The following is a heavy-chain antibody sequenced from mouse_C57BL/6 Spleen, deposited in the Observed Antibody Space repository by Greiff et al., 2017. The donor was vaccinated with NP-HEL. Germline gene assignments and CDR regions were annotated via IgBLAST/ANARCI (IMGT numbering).Heavy chain of an antibody. Sequence: EVKLVESGGGLVKPGGSLKLSCAASGFTFSDYGMHWVRQAPEKGLEWVAYISSGSSTIYYADTVKGRFTISRDNAKNTLFLQMTSLRSEDTAMYYCARHYAYYFDYGGQGTTLTVSS. CDR1: GFTFSDYG. D-gene: IGHD1-1*01. CDR3: ARHYAYYFDY. V-gene: IGHV5-17*01. CDR2: ISSGSSTI. J-gene: IGHJ2*01.